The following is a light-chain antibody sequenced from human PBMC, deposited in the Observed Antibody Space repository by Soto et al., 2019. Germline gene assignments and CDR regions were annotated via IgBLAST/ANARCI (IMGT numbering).Light chain of an antibody. V-gene: IGLV2-14*01. Sequence: QSALTQPASVSGSPGQSITISCTGTSRDVGGSNYVSWYQQHPGKAPKLMIYDVNNRPSGISNRFSGSKSGNTASLTISGLQAEDEADYYCSSYRSGSTLVFGGWTKLTVL. J-gene: IGLJ2*01. CDR3: SSYRSGSTLV. CDR1: SRDVGGSNY. CDR2: DVN.